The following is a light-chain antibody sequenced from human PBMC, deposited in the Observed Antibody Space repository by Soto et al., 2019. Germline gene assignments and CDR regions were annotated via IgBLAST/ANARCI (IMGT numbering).Light chain of an antibody. CDR2: AAS. J-gene: IGKJ5*01. Sequence: DIQMTQSPSSLSASVGDRVTITCRARQGISTYLAWYQQKPGKVTKLLIYAASTWQSGVQSRFSGSGSGTDFNLTISSLQRADVASYHCQNYSSPPRITCGRGKRLEI. CDR1: QGISTY. CDR3: QNYSSPPRIT. V-gene: IGKV1-27*01.